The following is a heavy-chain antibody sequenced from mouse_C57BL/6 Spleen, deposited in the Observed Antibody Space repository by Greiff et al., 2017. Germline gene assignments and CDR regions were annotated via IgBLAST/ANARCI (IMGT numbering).Heavy chain of an antibody. CDR3: ARSGDYYDYGDY. CDR2: INPSSGYT. Sequence: VQLQQSGAELARPGASVKMSCKASGYTFTSYTMHWVKQRPGQGLEWIGYINPSSGYTTYNQKFKDKATLTADKSSSTAYMQLSSLTSEDSAVYYCARSGDYYDYGDYWGQGTSVTVSS. J-gene: IGHJ4*01. CDR1: GYTFTSYT. D-gene: IGHD2-4*01. V-gene: IGHV1-4*01.